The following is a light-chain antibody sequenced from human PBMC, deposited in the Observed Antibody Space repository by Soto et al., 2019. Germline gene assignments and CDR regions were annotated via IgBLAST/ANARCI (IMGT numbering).Light chain of an antibody. Sequence: EIVLTQPPGTLSSSPGERPTLSCRASQSVSSNLAWYQQKPGQAPKLLIYGASRRATGIPDRFSGSGSGTDFTLTISRLEPEDFAVYYCQQYDSSPITFGQGTRLEI. CDR2: GAS. J-gene: IGKJ5*01. V-gene: IGKV3-20*01. CDR1: QSVSSN. CDR3: QQYDSSPIT.